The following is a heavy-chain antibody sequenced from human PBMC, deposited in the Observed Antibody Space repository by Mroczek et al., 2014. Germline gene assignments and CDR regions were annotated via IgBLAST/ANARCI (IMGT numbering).Heavy chain of an antibody. D-gene: IGHD2-2*01. J-gene: IGHJ6*02. Sequence: VQLVESGGGLVQPGGSLRLSCAASGFTFSSYEMNWVRQAPGKGLEWVSYISSSGSNIYYADSVKGRFTISRNNAKNSLYLQMNSLRAEDTAVYYCARDQRAPPRYCSSTSCGYYYGMDVWGQGTTVTVS. V-gene: IGHV3-48*03. CDR3: ARDQRAPPRYCSSTSCGYYYGMDV. CDR2: ISSSGSNI. CDR1: GFTFSSYE.